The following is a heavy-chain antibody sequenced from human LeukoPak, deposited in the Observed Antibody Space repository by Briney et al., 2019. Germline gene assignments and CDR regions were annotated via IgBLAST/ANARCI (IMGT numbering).Heavy chain of an antibody. D-gene: IGHD6-13*01. J-gene: IGHJ5*02. CDR2: ISYDGSNK. CDR1: GFTFSGYG. Sequence: GGSLRLSCAASGFTFSGYGMHWVRQAPGKGLEWVAVISYDGSNKYYADSVKGRFTISRDNSKNTLYLQMNSLRAEDTAVYYCAKDPAAAGSSSATTWGQGTLVTVSS. V-gene: IGHV3-30*18. CDR3: AKDPAAAGSSSATT.